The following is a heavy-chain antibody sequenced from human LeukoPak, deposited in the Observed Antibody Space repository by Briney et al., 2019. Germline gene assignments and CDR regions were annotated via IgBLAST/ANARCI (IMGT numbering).Heavy chain of an antibody. CDR1: GGSISSSNYC. V-gene: IGHV4-39*07. CDR3: ARVRVGATFEDAFDI. J-gene: IGHJ3*02. D-gene: IGHD1-26*01. Sequence: SETLSLTCTVSGGSISSSNYCWAWIRQPPGKGLEWIGSIYYSGSTYYNPSLKSRVTISVDTSKNQFSLKLSSVTAADTAVYYCARVRVGATFEDAFDIWGQGTMVTVSS. CDR2: IYYSGST.